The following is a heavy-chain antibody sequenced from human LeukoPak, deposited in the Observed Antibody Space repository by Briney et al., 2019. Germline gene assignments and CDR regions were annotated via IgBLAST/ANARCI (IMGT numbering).Heavy chain of an antibody. D-gene: IGHD3-10*01. J-gene: IGHJ4*02. CDR1: GYTFTSYD. Sequence: GASVKVSCKASGYTFTSYDINWVRQATGQGLEWMGWMNPNSGNTGYAQKFQGRVTITRNTSISTAYMELRSLRSDDTAVYYCARDDNYGSGQPDDWGQGTLVTVSS. CDR2: MNPNSGNT. CDR3: ARDDNYGSGQPDD. V-gene: IGHV1-8*03.